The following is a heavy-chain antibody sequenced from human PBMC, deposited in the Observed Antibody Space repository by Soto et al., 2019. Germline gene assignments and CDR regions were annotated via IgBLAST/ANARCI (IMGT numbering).Heavy chain of an antibody. D-gene: IGHD2-2*01. CDR1: GYTFTGYY. V-gene: IGHV1-2*04. CDR3: AREVGYCSSTSCPPDWFAP. CDR2: INPNSGGT. J-gene: IGHJ5*02. Sequence: ASVKVSCKASGYTFTGYYMHWVRQAPGQGLEWMGWINPNSGGTNYAQKFQGWVTMTRDTSISTAYMELSRLRSDDTAVYYYAREVGYCSSTSCPPDWFAPCGQGTLVTASS.